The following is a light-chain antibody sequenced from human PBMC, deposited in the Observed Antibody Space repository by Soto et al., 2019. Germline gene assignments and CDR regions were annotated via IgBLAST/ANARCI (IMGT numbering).Light chain of an antibody. V-gene: IGKV1-9*01. J-gene: IGKJ1*01. CDR3: QQLNSYPLT. CDR1: QGISSY. Sequence: IQLTQCPSSLSASVGDRVTITCRASQGISSYLAWYQQKPVKSPKLLIYAASTLQSGVPSTFSGSGSGTDFTLTISSLQPEDFATYYCQQLNSYPLTFGQGTKVDIK. CDR2: AAS.